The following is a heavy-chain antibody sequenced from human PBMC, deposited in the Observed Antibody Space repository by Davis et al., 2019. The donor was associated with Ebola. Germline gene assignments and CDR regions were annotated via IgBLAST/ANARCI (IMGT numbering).Heavy chain of an antibody. J-gene: IGHJ6*02. CDR1: GGSISTTSYY. CDR3: ARGTYRMDV. CDR2: IFYTGST. Sequence: SETLSLTCTVSGGSISTTSYYWGWIRQPPGKGLEWIGSIFYTGSTFYNPSLKSRVSISVDTSKNQFSLKLSSVTAADTAVYYCARGTYRMDVWGQGTTVTVSS. V-gene: IGHV4-39*02.